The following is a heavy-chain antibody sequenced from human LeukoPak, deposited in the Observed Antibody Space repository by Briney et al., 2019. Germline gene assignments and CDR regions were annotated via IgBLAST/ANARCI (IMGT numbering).Heavy chain of an antibody. J-gene: IGHJ4*02. D-gene: IGHD6-13*01. V-gene: IGHV3-7*03. Sequence: GGSLRLSCAASGFTFSSYWMNWARQAPGKGLEWVASINHNGNVNYYVDSVKGRFTISRDNAKNSLYLQMSNLRAEDTAVYFCASFSSPYGYWGQGTLVTVSS. CDR3: ASFSSPYGY. CDR2: INHNGNVN. CDR1: GFTFSSYW.